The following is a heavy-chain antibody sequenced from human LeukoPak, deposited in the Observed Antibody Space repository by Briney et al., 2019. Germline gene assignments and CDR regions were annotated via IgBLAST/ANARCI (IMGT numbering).Heavy chain of an antibody. J-gene: IGHJ3*02. CDR3: ARVSLVATSDAFDI. D-gene: IGHD5-12*01. CDR1: GYTFTSYY. CDR2: INPSGGST. V-gene: IGHV1-46*01. Sequence: ASVKVSCKASGYTFTSYYMHWVRRAPGQGLEWMGIINPSGGSTTYAQKFQGRITMTRDTSTSTVYMELSSLRSEDTAVYYCARVSLVATSDAFDIWGQGTMVTVSS.